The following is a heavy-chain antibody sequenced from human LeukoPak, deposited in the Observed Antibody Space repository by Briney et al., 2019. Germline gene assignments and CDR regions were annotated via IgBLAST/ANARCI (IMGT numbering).Heavy chain of an antibody. D-gene: IGHD3-10*01. CDR1: GDSISSSRYY. J-gene: IGHJ6*03. CDR2: IFYSGST. CDR3: ARVYGSGSYYNGYYYYYMDV. Sequence: SETLSLTCTVSGDSISSSRYYWGWIRQPPGKGLEWIGSIFYSGSTYYNPSLKSRVTISVITSKNQFSLKLSSVTAADTAVYYCARVYGSGSYYNGYYYYYMDVWGKGTTVTISS. V-gene: IGHV4-39*07.